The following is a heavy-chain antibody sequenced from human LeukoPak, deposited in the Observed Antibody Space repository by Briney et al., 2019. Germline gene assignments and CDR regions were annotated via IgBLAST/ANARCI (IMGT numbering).Heavy chain of an antibody. CDR1: GFTVSRNY. Sequence: GGSLRLSCAASGFTVSRNYMSWVRQAPGKGLEWVSAISGSGDSTFYTDSVKGRFTISRDNSKNTLYLQMKSLRAEDTAVYYCARDGSDPNFDYWGQGTLVTVS. CDR3: ARDGSDPNFDY. CDR2: ISGSGDST. J-gene: IGHJ4*02. D-gene: IGHD2-2*03. V-gene: IGHV3-23*01.